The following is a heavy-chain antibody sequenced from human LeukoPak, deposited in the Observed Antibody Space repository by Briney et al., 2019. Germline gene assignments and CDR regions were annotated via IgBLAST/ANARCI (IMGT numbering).Heavy chain of an antibody. CDR3: ARWTTTYLDY. Sequence: ASVRVSCKASGYTFIRYYIHWVRQAPGQGLEWMGIVNPSGDSTNYAQKFQGRVTMTRDTSTSTVYMELSSLRSEDTAVYYCARWTTTYLDYWGQGTLVTVSS. CDR1: GYTFIRYY. CDR2: VNPSGDST. J-gene: IGHJ4*02. D-gene: IGHD3/OR15-3a*01. V-gene: IGHV1-46*01.